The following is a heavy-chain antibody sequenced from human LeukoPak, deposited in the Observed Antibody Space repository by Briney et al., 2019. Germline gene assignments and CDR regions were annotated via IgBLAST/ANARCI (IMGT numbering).Heavy chain of an antibody. CDR2: INWNDGST. J-gene: IGHJ4*02. CDR1: GFTFDDYG. D-gene: IGHD2-2*01. CDR3: ARGFGSRGPRDY. Sequence: GGTLRLSCAASGFTFDDYGMSWVRQAPGKGLEWVYGINWNDGSTGYADSAKRRFTISRDNAKNSLYLQMNSLRAEDTALYYCARGFGSRGPRDYWGQGALVTVSS. V-gene: IGHV3-20*04.